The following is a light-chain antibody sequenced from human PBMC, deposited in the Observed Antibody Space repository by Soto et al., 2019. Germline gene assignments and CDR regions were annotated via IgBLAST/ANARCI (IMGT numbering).Light chain of an antibody. J-gene: IGKJ1*01. Sequence: EIVMTQSPATLSVSPGERATLSCRASQSVSSNLAWYQQKPGQAPRLLIYGASTRATGIPARFSGSGSGTEFTLTISSLQSEDFAVYYCQQYNNWPPAFGQGKKVEI. V-gene: IGKV3-15*01. CDR1: QSVSSN. CDR2: GAS. CDR3: QQYNNWPPA.